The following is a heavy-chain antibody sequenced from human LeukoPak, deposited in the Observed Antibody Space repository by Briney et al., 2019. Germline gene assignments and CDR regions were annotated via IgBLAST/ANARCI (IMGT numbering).Heavy chain of an antibody. CDR2: IYYSGST. V-gene: IGHV4-39*07. J-gene: IGHJ4*02. CDR1: GGSISSSSYY. Sequence: SETLSLTCTVSGGSISSSSYYWGWIRQPPGKGLEWIGSIYYSGSTYYNPSLKSRVTISVDTSKNQVSLKLNSVTAADTAVYYCARRRRGSYSPFDYWGQGTLVTVSS. D-gene: IGHD1-26*01. CDR3: ARRRRGSYSPFDY.